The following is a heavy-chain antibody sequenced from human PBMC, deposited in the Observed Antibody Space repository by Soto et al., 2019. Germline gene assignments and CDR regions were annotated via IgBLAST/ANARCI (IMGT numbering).Heavy chain of an antibody. V-gene: IGHV4-59*08. Sequence: SETVSLTCNVPNRTIGDFYWSWFRQPPGQGLEWVGYIYYTGTTTYNPSLRSRVDISIDASKSQFSLDLRSVTAADTAVYYCARLGGYYQAFDSWGHGALVTVS. J-gene: IGHJ4*01. CDR2: IYYTGTT. CDR1: NRTIGDFY. CDR3: ARLGGYYQAFDS. D-gene: IGHD3-22*01.